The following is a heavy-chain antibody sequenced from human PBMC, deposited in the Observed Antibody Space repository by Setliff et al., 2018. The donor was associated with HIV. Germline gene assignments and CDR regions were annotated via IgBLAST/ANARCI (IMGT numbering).Heavy chain of an antibody. V-gene: IGHV4-38-2*01. CDR2: IYHSGST. J-gene: IGHJ6*02. CDR1: GYSISSGYY. CDR3: ARADGSGTYYLYYYYGMDV. Sequence: SETLSLTCAVSGYSISSGYYWGWIRQPPGKGLEWIGNIYHSGSTYYNPSLKSRVAISVDTSKNQFSLKLTSVTAADTAGYFCARADGSGTYYLYYYYGMDVWGQGTTVTVSS. D-gene: IGHD3-10*01.